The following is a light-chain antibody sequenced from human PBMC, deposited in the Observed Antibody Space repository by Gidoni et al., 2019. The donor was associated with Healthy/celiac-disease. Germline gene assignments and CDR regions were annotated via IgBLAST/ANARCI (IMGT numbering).Light chain of an antibody. V-gene: IGLV3-1*01. CDR3: QAWDSSTVV. Sequence: SYQRTQTPSVSVSPDQTATITCSGDKLADKYAGWYQQTPGQSPVLVIYHDSKRPAGIPDRFSGSNSGNTATLTISGTQAMDEAHYYCQAWDSSTVVFGGGTKLPVL. J-gene: IGLJ2*01. CDR2: HDS. CDR1: KLADKY.